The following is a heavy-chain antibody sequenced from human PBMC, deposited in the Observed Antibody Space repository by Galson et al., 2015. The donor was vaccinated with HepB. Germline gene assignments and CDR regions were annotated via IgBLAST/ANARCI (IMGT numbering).Heavy chain of an antibody. CDR2: TYYRSKWYN. J-gene: IGHJ6*02. Sequence: CAISGDSVSSSTAAWNWIRQSPSRGLEWLGRTYYRSKWYNDYAVSVKSRITINPDTSKNQFSLQLSSVTPDDTAVYYCARDSFYDNTGYPVPRNFGVDVWAQGTTVTVSS. CDR3: ARDSFYDNTGYPVPRNFGVDV. V-gene: IGHV6-1*01. D-gene: IGHD3-22*01. CDR1: GDSVSSSTAA.